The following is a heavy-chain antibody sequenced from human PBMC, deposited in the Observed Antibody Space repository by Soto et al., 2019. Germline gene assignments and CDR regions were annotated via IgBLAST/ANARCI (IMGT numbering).Heavy chain of an antibody. J-gene: IGHJ6*02. Sequence: EVQLLESGGGLVQPGGSLRLSCAASGFTFSSYAMSWVRQAPGKGLEWVSAISGSGGSTYYADSVKGRFTISRDNSKNTLYLQMNSLRAEDTAVYYCAKYARKGGYCSGGSCYYYGMDVWGQGTTVTVSS. CDR1: GFTFSSYA. CDR2: ISGSGGST. V-gene: IGHV3-23*01. D-gene: IGHD2-15*01. CDR3: AKYARKGGYCSGGSCYYYGMDV.